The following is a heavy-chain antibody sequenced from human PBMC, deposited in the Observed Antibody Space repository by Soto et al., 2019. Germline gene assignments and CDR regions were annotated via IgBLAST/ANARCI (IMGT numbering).Heavy chain of an antibody. V-gene: IGHV4-4*02. J-gene: IGHJ4*02. D-gene: IGHD6-13*01. CDR1: GASIDSSDW. CDR2: IFHEGNI. Sequence: SETLSLTCAVSGASIDSSDWWNWVRQTPEKGLEWIGEIFHEGNIIYNPSLKSRVTISVDKSKNQLSLELRSVTDADTALYYCARDLRSGESWSFDFWCQGILVTVSS. CDR3: ARDLRSGESWSFDF.